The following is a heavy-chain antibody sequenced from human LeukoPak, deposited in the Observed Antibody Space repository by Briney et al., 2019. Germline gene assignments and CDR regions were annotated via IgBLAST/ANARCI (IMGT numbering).Heavy chain of an antibody. CDR3: ARDQADSSGWYGFDY. D-gene: IGHD6-19*01. CDR1: GFTFSSYA. J-gene: IGHJ4*02. V-gene: IGHV3-30*04. Sequence: GSLRLSCAASGFTFSSYAMHWVRQAPGKGLEWVAVISYDGSNKYYADSVKGRFTISRDNSKSTLYLQMNSLRAEDTAVYYCARDQADSSGWYGFDYWGQGTLVTVSS. CDR2: ISYDGSNK.